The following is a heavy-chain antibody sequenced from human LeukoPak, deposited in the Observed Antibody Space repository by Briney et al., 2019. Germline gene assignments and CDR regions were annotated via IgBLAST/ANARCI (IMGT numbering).Heavy chain of an antibody. V-gene: IGHV3-23*01. CDR2: ISGSGGST. CDR1: GFTFSSYA. CDR3: AKPQDYDSSGYPPNAFDI. J-gene: IGHJ3*02. Sequence: PGGSLRLSCAASGFTFSSYAMSWVRQAPGKGLEWVSAISGSGGSTYYADSVKGRFTISRDNSKNTLYLQMNSLRAEDTAVYYCAKPQDYDSSGYPPNAFDIWGQGTMVTVSS. D-gene: IGHD3-22*01.